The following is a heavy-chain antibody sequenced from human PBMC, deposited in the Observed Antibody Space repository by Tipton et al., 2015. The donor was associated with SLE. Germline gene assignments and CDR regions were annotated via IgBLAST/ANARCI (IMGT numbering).Heavy chain of an antibody. V-gene: IGHV4-30-2*06. Sequence: TLSLTCAVSGGSISSGSYAWNWIRQSPGKGLEWIGYIYPSGSSHYSPSFKSRLTISVDSSRNEISLVLSSVTAADTAVYYCATSLIVQGIFFDFWGQGTLVTVSS. CDR3: ATSLIVQGIFFDF. D-gene: IGHD1-26*01. CDR1: GGSISSGSYA. J-gene: IGHJ4*02. CDR2: IYPSGSS.